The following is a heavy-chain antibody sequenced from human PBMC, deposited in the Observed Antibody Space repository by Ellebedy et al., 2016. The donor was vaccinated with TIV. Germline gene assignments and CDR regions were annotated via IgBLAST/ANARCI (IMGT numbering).Heavy chain of an antibody. Sequence: GESLKISCAASGFTVSHTYMSWVRQAPGKGLEWVSVIHTGGDTYYADSVKGRFTISRDSSKNTLFLQMNSLRAEDTAMYYCARRITGTYGDDAFDIWGQGTMVTVSS. CDR3: ARRITGTYGDDAFDI. V-gene: IGHV3-53*01. CDR1: GFTVSHTY. CDR2: IHTGGDT. J-gene: IGHJ3*02. D-gene: IGHD1-20*01.